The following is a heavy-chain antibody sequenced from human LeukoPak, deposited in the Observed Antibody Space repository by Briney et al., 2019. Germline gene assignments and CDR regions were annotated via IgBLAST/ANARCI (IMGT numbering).Heavy chain of an antibody. V-gene: IGHV1-18*01. CDR1: GYTFTSYG. J-gene: IGHJ4*02. CDR2: ISAYNGNT. CDR3: ARDNYDILTGYQFDY. D-gene: IGHD3-9*01. Sequence: ASVKVSCKASGYTFTSYGISWVRQAPGQGLEWMGWISAYNGNTNYAQKLQGRVTMTTGTSTSTAYMDLRSLRSDDTAVYYCARDNYDILTGYQFDYWGQGTLVTVSS.